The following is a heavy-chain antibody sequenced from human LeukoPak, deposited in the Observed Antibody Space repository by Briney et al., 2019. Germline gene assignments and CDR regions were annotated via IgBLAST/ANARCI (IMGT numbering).Heavy chain of an antibody. Sequence: GGSPRLSCAASGFTFSSYAMSWVRQAPGKGLEWVSAISGSGDSTFYTDSVKGRLTISRDNSKNTLYLQMNSLRAEDTAVYYCAKTRSYDSSGYYPMNAFDIWGQGTMVTVSS. V-gene: IGHV3-23*01. D-gene: IGHD3-22*01. CDR1: GFTFSSYA. J-gene: IGHJ3*02. CDR3: AKTRSYDSSGYYPMNAFDI. CDR2: ISGSGDST.